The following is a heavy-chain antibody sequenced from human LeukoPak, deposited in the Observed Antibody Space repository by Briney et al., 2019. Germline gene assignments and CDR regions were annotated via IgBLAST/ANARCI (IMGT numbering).Heavy chain of an antibody. CDR3: ARARAAGTLYYFDY. V-gene: IGHV4-59*01. CDR2: IYYSGST. Sequence: SETLSLTCTVSGGSISSYYWSWIQQPPGKGLEWIGYIYYSGSTNYNPSLKSRVTISVDTSKNQFSLKLSSVTAADTAVYYCARARAAGTLYYFDYWGQGTLVTVSS. CDR1: GGSISSYY. D-gene: IGHD6-13*01. J-gene: IGHJ4*02.